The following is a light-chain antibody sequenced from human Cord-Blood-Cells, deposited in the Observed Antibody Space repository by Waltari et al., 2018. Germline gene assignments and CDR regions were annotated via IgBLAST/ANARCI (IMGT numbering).Light chain of an antibody. V-gene: IGKV1-39*01. Sequence: DIQMTQSPSSLSASVGDRVTITCRASQSISSYLNGYQQKPGKAPTLLIYAASSLQSGVPSRFSGMGSGTDFTLTISSLQPEDFATYYCQQSYSTMLTCGGGTKVEIK. CDR2: AAS. CDR3: QQSYSTMLT. CDR1: QSISSY. J-gene: IGKJ4*01.